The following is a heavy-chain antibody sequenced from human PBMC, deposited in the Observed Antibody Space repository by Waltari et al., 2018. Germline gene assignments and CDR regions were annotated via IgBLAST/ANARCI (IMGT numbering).Heavy chain of an antibody. CDR3: ARGKFTAFDI. CDR2: TYYRSQWRN. J-gene: IGHJ3*02. Sequence: QVQLQQSGPGLVKPSQTLSLTCAVSGDSLFTTSVAWNWIRQSPSRGLEWLGRTYYRSQWRNDYALSVKGRITVNPDTSKNHFSLQLDSVTSYDTAVYYCARGKFTAFDIWGQGTMVTVSS. CDR1: GDSLFTTSVA. V-gene: IGHV6-1*01.